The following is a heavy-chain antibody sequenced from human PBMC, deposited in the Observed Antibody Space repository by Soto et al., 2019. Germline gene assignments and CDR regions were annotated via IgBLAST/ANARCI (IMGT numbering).Heavy chain of an antibody. D-gene: IGHD1-26*01. CDR1: GFIFNGFG. J-gene: IGHJ4*02. CDR3: ARDGVGATAYFGYLDY. V-gene: IGHV3-33*01. CDR2: IWNDGSNK. Sequence: PGGSLRLSCEASGFIFNGFGMHWVRQAPGKGLEWVAIIWNDGSNKYYADSVKGRFTISRDNSRNTLYLEMNSLRAEDTAEYYCARDGVGATAYFGYLDYWGQGSQVTVSS.